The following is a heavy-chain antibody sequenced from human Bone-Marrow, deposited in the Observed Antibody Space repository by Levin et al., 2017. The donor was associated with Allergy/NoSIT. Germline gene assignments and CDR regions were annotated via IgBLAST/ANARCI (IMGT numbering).Heavy chain of an antibody. CDR2: IYPGDSDT. J-gene: IGHJ4*02. V-gene: IGHV5-51*01. CDR3: ARNRDFGDYDFQF. Sequence: PGGSLRLSCKGSGYSFASYWIGWVRQVPGQGLEWMGIIYPGDSDTRYSPSFEGQVTISADRSVKTAYLQWGSLKASDTAIYYCARNRDFGDYDFQFWGQGTLVTVSS. D-gene: IGHD4-17*01. CDR1: GYSFASYW.